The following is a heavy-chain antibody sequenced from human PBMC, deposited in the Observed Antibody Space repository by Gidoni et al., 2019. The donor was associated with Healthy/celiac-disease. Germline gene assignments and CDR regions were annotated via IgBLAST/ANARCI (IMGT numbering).Heavy chain of an antibody. V-gene: IGHV1-69*06. J-gene: IGHJ4*02. Sequence: QVQLVQSGAEVKKPGSSVKVSCKASGGTFSSYAISWVRQAPGQGLEWMGGIIPIFGTANYAQKFQGRVTITADKSTSTAYMELSSLRSEDTAVYYCAREGPMATSHTIYYFDYWGQGTLVTVSS. CDR1: GGTFSSYA. CDR3: AREGPMATSHTIYYFDY. D-gene: IGHD5-12*01. CDR2: IIPIFGTA.